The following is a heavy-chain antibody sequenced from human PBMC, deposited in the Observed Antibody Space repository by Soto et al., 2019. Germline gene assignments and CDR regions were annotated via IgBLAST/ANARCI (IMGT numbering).Heavy chain of an antibody. CDR2: INSDGSST. V-gene: IGHV3-74*01. CDR3: ASSLLTPFDY. D-gene: IGHD7-27*01. J-gene: IGHJ4*02. Sequence: GGSLRLSCAASGITFSSYWMHWVRQVPGKGLVWVSRINSDGSSTSYADSVKGRFTISRDNAKNILYLHMNSLRAEDTAVYYCASSLLTPFDYWAQGTLVTVSS. CDR1: GITFSSYW.